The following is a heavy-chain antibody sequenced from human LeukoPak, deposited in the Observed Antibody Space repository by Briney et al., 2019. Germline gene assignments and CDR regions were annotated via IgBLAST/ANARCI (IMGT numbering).Heavy chain of an antibody. CDR2: IYTSGST. Sequence: SETLSLTCTVSGGSISSYYWSWVRQPAGKGLEWIGRIYTSGSTNYNPSLKSRVTMSVDTSKNQFSLKLSSVTAADTAVYYCARSPLRLGELSSSTLFDYWGQGTLVTVSS. J-gene: IGHJ4*02. CDR1: GGSISSYY. D-gene: IGHD3-16*02. CDR3: ARSPLRLGELSSSTLFDY. V-gene: IGHV4-4*07.